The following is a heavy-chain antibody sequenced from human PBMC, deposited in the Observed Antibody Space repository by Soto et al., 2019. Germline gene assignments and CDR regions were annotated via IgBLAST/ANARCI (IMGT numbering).Heavy chain of an antibody. CDR1: GFSFSDYA. D-gene: IGHD6-13*01. CDR2: ISESGGST. J-gene: IGHJ4*02. V-gene: IGHV3-23*01. CDR3: AKRSQYSTGWYSPIFDY. Sequence: PGGSLRLSCAASGFSFSDYAMTWVRQAPGKGLEWVSVISESGGSTHYAESVRGRFTISRDNSENTLYLRMNSLRDDDTAVYFCAKRSQYSTGWYSPIFDYWGQGALVTVSS.